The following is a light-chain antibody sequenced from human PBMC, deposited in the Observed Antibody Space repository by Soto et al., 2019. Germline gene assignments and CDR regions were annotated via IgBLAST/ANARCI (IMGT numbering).Light chain of an antibody. V-gene: IGKV3-20*01. CDR3: NKYGTSLWT. CDR2: NTY. J-gene: IGKJ1*01. CDR1: QSINSKS. Sequence: EILLTQSPGTMSLFTGELATFSCSCSQSINSKSLVWYQRKFGQAPRLLIYNTYNRATGIKDRFSGSGSGTDFTLTISRMEPEDFAVYYCNKYGTSLWTFGNGNTGDLK.